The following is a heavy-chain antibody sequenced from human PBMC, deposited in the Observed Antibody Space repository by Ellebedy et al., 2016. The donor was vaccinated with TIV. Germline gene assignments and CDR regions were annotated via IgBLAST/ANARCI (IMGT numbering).Heavy chain of an antibody. D-gene: IGHD6-6*01. V-gene: IGHV1-69*13. CDR3: ARLRQLVRLFDP. Sequence: ASVKVSCKASGGTFSSYAISWVRQAPGQGLEWMGGIIPIFGTANYAQKFQGRVTITADESTSTAYMELRSLRSDDTAVYYCARLRQLVRLFDPWGQGTLVTVSS. J-gene: IGHJ5*02. CDR2: IIPIFGTA. CDR1: GGTFSSYA.